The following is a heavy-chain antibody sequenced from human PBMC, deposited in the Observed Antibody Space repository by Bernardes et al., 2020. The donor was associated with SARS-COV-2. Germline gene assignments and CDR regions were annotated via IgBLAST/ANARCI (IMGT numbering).Heavy chain of an antibody. CDR1: GGTFNTFS. V-gene: IGHV1-69*11. J-gene: IGHJ6*02. CDR3: GREVPAGNSLTRIRGLDSSHYGMDV. D-gene: IGHD3-10*01. CDR2: IIPILNTP. Sequence: SVKVSCKASGGTFNTFSLGWVRQAPGHGIEWMGRIIPILNTPVYAQNFQGRIAITADESTRTVYMELTSLNSDDTAVYFCGREVPAGNSLTRIRGLDSSHYGMDVWGQGTTVIVSS.